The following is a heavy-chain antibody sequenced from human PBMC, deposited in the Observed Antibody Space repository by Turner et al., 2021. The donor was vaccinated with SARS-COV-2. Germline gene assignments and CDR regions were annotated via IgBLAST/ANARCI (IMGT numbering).Heavy chain of an antibody. CDR2: IWYDGSNK. J-gene: IGHJ4*02. V-gene: IGHV3-33*01. Sequence: QVQLVESGGGVVQPGRSLRLSCAASGFTFSSYGMHWVRQGPGKGLEWGAVIWYDGSNKYYADSGKGRITISRDNSKNTLYPQMNSLRAEDTAVYYCAREAPGPMAFFDYWGQGTLVTVSS. CDR3: AREAPGPMAFFDY. D-gene: IGHD2-8*01. CDR1: GFTFSSYG.